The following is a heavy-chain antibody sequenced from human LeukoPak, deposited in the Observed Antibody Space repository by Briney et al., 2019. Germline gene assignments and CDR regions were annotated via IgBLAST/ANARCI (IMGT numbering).Heavy chain of an antibody. CDR2: INHSGST. D-gene: IGHD3-9*01. J-gene: IGHJ4*02. CDR3: ARGEYFDWLYRSQYYFDY. V-gene: IGHV4-34*01. Sequence: SETLSLTCAVYGGSFSGYYWSWIRQPPGKGLEWIGEINHSGSTNYNPSHKSRVTISVDTSKNQFSLKLSSVTAADTAVYYCARGEYFDWLYRSQYYFDYWGQGTLVTVSS. CDR1: GGSFSGYY.